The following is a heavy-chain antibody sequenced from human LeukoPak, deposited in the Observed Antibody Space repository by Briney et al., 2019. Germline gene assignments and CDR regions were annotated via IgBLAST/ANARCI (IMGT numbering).Heavy chain of an antibody. CDR2: ISSSSSYI. CDR3: AREVDSGYDGPFDY. Sequence: PGGSLRLSCAASGFTFSSYSMNWVRQAPGKGLEWVSSISSSSSYIYYADSAKGRFTISRDNAKNSLYLQMNSLRAEDTAVYYCAREVDSGYDGPFDYWGQGTLVTVSS. V-gene: IGHV3-21*01. CDR1: GFTFSSYS. J-gene: IGHJ4*02. D-gene: IGHD5-12*01.